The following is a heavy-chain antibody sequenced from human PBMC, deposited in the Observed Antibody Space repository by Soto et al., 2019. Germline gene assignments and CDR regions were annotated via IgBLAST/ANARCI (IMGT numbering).Heavy chain of an antibody. CDR3: ARDDYDILAGYHQHFDY. CDR2: ISAYNGNT. Sequence: ASVKVSWKASGYTFTSYGISWVRQAPGQGLEWMGWISAYNGNTNYAQKLQGRVTMTTDTSTSTAYMELRSLRSDDTAVYYCARDDYDILAGYHQHFDYWGQGTLVTVSS. CDR1: GYTFTSYG. D-gene: IGHD3-9*01. J-gene: IGHJ4*02. V-gene: IGHV1-18*01.